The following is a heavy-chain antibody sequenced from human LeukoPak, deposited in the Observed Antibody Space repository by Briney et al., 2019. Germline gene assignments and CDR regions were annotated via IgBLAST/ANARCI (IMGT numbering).Heavy chain of an antibody. CDR1: RFTFNNYA. V-gene: IGHV3-30*04. CDR2: MSNDGSHE. J-gene: IGHJ5*02. Sequence: GGSLRLSCAASRFTFNNYAMHWVRQAPGKGLEWVAVMSNDGSHEYYADSVKGRFSISRDNSKNSLYLQMNSLRAEDTAVYYCARDKGDRWGQGALVTVSS. CDR3: ARDKGDR.